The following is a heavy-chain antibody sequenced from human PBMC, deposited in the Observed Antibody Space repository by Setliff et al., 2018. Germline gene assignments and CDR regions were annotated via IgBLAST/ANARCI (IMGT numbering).Heavy chain of an antibody. CDR1: GGSITRSGYY. D-gene: IGHD1-26*01. J-gene: IGHJ5*02. CDR2: MYYIGSY. V-gene: IGHV4-39*07. Sequence: SETLSLTCSVSGGSITRSGYYWGWVRQSPGKGLEWIGNMYYIGSYDYNPSLKSRVTISLDTSKNQFSLKLTPVTAADTAVYYCARSYHLVLTNWFDAWGQGIRVTVSS. CDR3: ARSYHLVLTNWFDA.